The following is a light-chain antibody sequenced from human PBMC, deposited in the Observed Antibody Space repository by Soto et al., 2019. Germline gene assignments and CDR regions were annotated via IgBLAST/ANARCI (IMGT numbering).Light chain of an antibody. CDR3: TSYSRYRVLV. V-gene: IGLV2-14*01. CDR2: EVS. Sequence: QSALTQPASVSESLGQSITISCTGTSSDIGGYKYVSWYQQHPGKAPKLIIFEVSNRPSGVSDRFSGSNSGNTASLTISGLQAEDEADYYCTSYSRYRVLVFGGGTKLTVL. CDR1: SSDIGGYKY. J-gene: IGLJ3*02.